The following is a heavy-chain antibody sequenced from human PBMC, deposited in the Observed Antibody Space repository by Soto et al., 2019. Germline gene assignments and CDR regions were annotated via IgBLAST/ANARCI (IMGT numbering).Heavy chain of an antibody. D-gene: IGHD2-15*01. J-gene: IGHJ5*01. V-gene: IGHV4-4*02. CDR3: ARGGYCSGGSCSGWFDS. Sequence: QVQLQESGPGLVKPSETLSLTCAVSGVSLTTNNWWTWVRQAPGKGLEWVGEIYQTGNTNYNPSRKGRVLASLDKSKNQFFLILSSVTAADTAIYYCARGGYCSGGSCSGWFDSWGQGTLVTVSS. CDR2: IYQTGNT. CDR1: GVSLTTNNW.